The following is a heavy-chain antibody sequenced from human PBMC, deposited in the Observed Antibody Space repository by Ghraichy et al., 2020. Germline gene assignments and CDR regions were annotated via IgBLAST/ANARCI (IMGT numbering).Heavy chain of an antibody. CDR2: IRYDGSNK. CDR3: AKDPQAPLWFGEGPGFDP. J-gene: IGHJ5*02. CDR1: GFTFSSYG. Sequence: GESLNISCAASGFTFSSYGMHWVRQAPGKGLEWVAFIRYDGSNKYYADSVKGRFTISRDNSKNTLYLQMNSLRAEDTAVYYCAKDPQAPLWFGEGPGFDPWGQGTLVTVSS. V-gene: IGHV3-30*02. D-gene: IGHD3-10*01.